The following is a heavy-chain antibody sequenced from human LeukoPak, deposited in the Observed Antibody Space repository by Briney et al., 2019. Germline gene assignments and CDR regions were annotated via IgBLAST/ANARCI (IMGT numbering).Heavy chain of an antibody. Sequence: GGSLRLSCAASGFTFSSYSMNWVRQAPGKGLEWVSSISSSSSYIYYADSVKGRFTISRDNAKNSLYLQMNSLRAEDTAVYYCARDGALMESCGGDCYSFDYWGQGTLVTVSS. J-gene: IGHJ4*02. CDR2: ISSSSSYI. D-gene: IGHD2-21*02. CDR3: ARDGALMESCGGDCYSFDY. CDR1: GFTFSSYS. V-gene: IGHV3-21*01.